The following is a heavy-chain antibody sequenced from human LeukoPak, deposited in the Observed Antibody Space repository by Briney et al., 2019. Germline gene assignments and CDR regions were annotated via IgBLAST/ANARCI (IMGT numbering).Heavy chain of an antibody. CDR3: AXAPRGLDAFDI. CDR1: GFTFDNYD. V-gene: IGHV3-9*01. J-gene: IGHJ3*02. CDR2: ISWDSDSI. Sequence: GGSLRLSCVASGFTFDNYDMHWVRLAPGKGLEWVSGISWDSDSIAYADSVKGRFTISRDNAKNSLYLQMNSLRAEDTAVYYXAXAPRGLDAFDIWGQGTMVTVSS.